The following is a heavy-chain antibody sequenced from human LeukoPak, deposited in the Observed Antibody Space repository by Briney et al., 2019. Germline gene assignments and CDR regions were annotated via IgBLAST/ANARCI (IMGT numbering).Heavy chain of an antibody. D-gene: IGHD2/OR15-2a*01. CDR2: FGISGII. CDR3: AGYGFYPY. Sequence: PGGSLRLSCAASGFSVHTYDVHWVRQAPGEGPEWIAYFGISGIIYYADSVRGRFTISRDSAKNSLFLQMNSLRVDDTAIYYCAGYGFYPYWGQGTPVIVSS. J-gene: IGHJ4*02. V-gene: IGHV3-48*01. CDR1: GFSVHTYD.